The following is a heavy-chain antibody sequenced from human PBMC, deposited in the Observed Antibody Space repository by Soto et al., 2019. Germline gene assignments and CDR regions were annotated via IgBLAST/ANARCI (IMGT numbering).Heavy chain of an antibody. V-gene: IGHV3-21*01. Sequence: GGSLRLSCAASGFTFSSYSMNWVRQAPGKGLEWVSSISSSSSYIYYADSVKGRFTISRDNAKNSLYLQMNSLRAEDTAVYYCARDLTRYSYGSHGMDVWGQGTTVTVSS. CDR2: ISSSSSYI. J-gene: IGHJ6*02. D-gene: IGHD5-18*01. CDR1: GFTFSSYS. CDR3: ARDLTRYSYGSHGMDV.